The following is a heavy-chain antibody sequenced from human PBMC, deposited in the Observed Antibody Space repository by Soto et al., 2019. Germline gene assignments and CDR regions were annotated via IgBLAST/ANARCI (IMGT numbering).Heavy chain of an antibody. J-gene: IGHJ6*02. D-gene: IGHD1-26*01. CDR1: GFSFNTSG. V-gene: IGHV3-30*03. Sequence: QVQLVESGGGVVQPGRALRLSCAASGFSFNTSGMHWVRQAPGKGLEWVAVIAFDGSQEFYGDSVRGRFTISRDNSKTTLFLQMKSLTPEDTAVYYCATKVLVTKYLYYGMAVWGQGTTVTVSS. CDR3: ATKVLVTKYLYYGMAV. CDR2: IAFDGSQE.